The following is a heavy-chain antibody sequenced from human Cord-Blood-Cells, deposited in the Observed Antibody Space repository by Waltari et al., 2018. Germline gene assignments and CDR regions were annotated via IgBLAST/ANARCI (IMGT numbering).Heavy chain of an antibody. CDR3: ARPTVPAATAYFDL. J-gene: IGHJ2*01. D-gene: IGHD2-2*01. CDR1: GGSFSGSY. V-gene: IGHV4-34*01. Sequence: QVQLQQWGAGLLKPSATLSLTCAVYGGSFSGSYWSWILQPPGKGLEWMGEINHSGSTNYNPSLKSRVTISADTSKNQFSLKLISVTAADTAVYYCARPTVPAATAYFDLWGRGTLVTVSS. CDR2: INHSGST.